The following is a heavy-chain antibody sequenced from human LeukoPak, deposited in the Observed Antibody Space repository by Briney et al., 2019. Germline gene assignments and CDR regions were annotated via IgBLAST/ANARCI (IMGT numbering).Heavy chain of an antibody. V-gene: IGHV1-8*02. CDR2: MNPNSGNT. CDR3: ARGRSSGWYIHLSRYYYYMDV. Sequence: ASVKVSCKASGYTFTGYYMHWVRQATGQGLEWMGWMNPNSGNTGYAQKFQGRVTMTRNTSISTAYMELSSLRSEDTAVYYCARGRSSGWYIHLSRYYYYMDVWGKGTTVTISS. J-gene: IGHJ6*03. D-gene: IGHD6-19*01. CDR1: GYTFTGYY.